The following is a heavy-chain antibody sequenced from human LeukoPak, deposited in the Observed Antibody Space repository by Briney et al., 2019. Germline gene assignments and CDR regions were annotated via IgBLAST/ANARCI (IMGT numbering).Heavy chain of an antibody. D-gene: IGHD3-16*01. CDR1: GFTFSSFW. Sequence: GGSLRLSCAASGFTFSSFWMNWARQAPEKGLEWVASINHNGNVNYYVDSVKGRFTISRDNAKNSLYLQMSNLRAEDTAVYFCARGGGLDVWGQGATVTVSS. CDR2: INHNGNVN. V-gene: IGHV3-7*03. CDR3: ARGGGLDV. J-gene: IGHJ6*02.